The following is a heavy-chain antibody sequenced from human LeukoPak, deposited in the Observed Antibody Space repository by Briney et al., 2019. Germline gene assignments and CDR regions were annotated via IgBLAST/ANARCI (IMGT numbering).Heavy chain of an antibody. Sequence: SVKVSCKASGGTFSSYAISWVRQAPGQGLEWMGGIIPIFGTANYAQKFQGRVTITADESTSTAYMELSSLRSEDTAVHYCARDHGSGSYYNLDYWGQGTLVTVSS. V-gene: IGHV1-69*13. J-gene: IGHJ4*02. CDR1: GGTFSSYA. CDR2: IIPIFGTA. D-gene: IGHD3-10*01. CDR3: ARDHGSGSYYNLDY.